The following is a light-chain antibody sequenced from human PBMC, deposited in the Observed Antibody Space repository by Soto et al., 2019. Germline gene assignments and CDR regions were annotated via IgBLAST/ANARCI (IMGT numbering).Light chain of an antibody. CDR2: QAT. J-gene: IGKJ2*01. CDR3: QQYTDFQYT. CDR1: QSVGYW. Sequence: IHMTQSPSTLSASVGDRVTITCRARQSVGYWLAWYQQKPGKAPKLLIYQATNLQAGVPSRFRGSGSGTDFSLTISSLPPVDSEAYYCQQYTDFQYTFGQGTKVDIK. V-gene: IGKV1-5*03.